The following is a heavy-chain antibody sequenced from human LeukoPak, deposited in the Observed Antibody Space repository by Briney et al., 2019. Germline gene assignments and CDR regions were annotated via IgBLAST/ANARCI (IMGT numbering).Heavy chain of an antibody. J-gene: IGHJ6*02. Sequence: GGSLRLSCAASGFILSTYGMRWVRQAPGKGLEWVSSISGSGGTTFYADSVKGRFTISRDNSKNTLYLQMNSLRAEDTAAYYCANAGPGYNSGSNYYYGMDVWGQGTTVTVSS. CDR3: ANAGPGYNSGSNYYYGMDV. D-gene: IGHD6-19*01. CDR1: GFILSTYG. CDR2: ISGSGGTT. V-gene: IGHV3-23*01.